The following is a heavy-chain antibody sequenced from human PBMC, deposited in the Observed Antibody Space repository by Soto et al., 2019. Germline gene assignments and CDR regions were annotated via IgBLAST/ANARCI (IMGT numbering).Heavy chain of an antibody. J-gene: IGHJ5*02. CDR2: ISGSGGST. D-gene: IGHD3-3*01. CDR1: GFTFSSYA. Sequence: PGGSLRLSCAASGFTFSSYAMSWVRQAPGKGLEWASAISGSGGSTYYADSVKGRFTISRDNSKNTLYLQMNSLRAEDTAVYYYSKDRSDFWSGYYNESDNCFDPWRQGTLVTVAS. CDR3: SKDRSDFWSGYYNESDNCFDP. V-gene: IGHV3-23*01.